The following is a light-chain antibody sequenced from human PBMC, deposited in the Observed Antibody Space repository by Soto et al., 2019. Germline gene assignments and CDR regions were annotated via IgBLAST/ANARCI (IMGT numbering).Light chain of an antibody. Sequence: QSVLTQPPSASGSFGQSVTISCTGTCSDVGGYNYVSWYQQHPGKAPKLMIYEVSERPSGVPDRFSGSKSGNTASLTVSGLQADDEADYYCSSYSGTNYHYVFGTGTKLTVL. V-gene: IGLV2-8*01. CDR1: CSDVGGYNY. CDR3: SSYSGTNYHYV. CDR2: EVS. J-gene: IGLJ1*01.